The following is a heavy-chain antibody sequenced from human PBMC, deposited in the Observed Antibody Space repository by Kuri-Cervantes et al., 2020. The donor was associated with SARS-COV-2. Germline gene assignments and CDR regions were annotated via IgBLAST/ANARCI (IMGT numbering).Heavy chain of an antibody. CDR1: GGSVSSGSHY. J-gene: IGHJ4*02. CDR3: ARGSWNYPFDY. D-gene: IGHD1-7*01. V-gene: IGHV4-61*01. Sequence: SETLSLTCIVSGGSVSSGSHYWSWIRQPPGKGLEWIGYIYYSGSTKYNPSLKSRVTMSVDTSKNQFSLKLSSVTAADTAVYYCARGSWNYPFDYWGQGTLVTVSS. CDR2: IYYSGST.